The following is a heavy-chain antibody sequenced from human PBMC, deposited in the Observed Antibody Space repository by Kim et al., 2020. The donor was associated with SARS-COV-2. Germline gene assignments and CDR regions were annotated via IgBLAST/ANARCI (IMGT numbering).Heavy chain of an antibody. Sequence: ASVKVSCKASGYTFTSSAINWVRQAPGQGLKWMGWINTNTGNPTYAQDFTGRFVFSLDTSVSTAYLQISSLKAEDTAVYYCASPSAVAGEGYFHYGMDVWGQGTTITVSS. CDR1: GYTFTSSA. CDR2: INTNTGNP. J-gene: IGHJ6*02. V-gene: IGHV7-4-1*02. D-gene: IGHD6-19*01. CDR3: ASPSAVAGEGYFHYGMDV.